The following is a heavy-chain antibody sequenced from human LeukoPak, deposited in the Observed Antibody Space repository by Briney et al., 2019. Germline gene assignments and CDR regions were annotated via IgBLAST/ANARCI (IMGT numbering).Heavy chain of an antibody. CDR3: ARGKSLKNYYYYMDV. Sequence: SETLSLTCAVYGGSFSGYYWSWIRQPPGKGLEWIGEINHSGNTNYNPSLKSRVTISVDTSKNQFSLKLSSVTAADTAVYYCARGKSLKNYYYYMDVWGKGTTVTISS. J-gene: IGHJ6*03. CDR2: INHSGNT. CDR1: GGSFSGYY. V-gene: IGHV4-34*01.